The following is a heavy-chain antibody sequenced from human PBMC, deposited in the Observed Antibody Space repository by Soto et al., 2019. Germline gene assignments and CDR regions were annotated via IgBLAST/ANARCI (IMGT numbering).Heavy chain of an antibody. V-gene: IGHV3-23*01. CDR2: ISGSGGST. J-gene: IGHJ4*02. CDR3: AKGSPRGYRYAY. CDR1: GFTFSSYA. D-gene: IGHD5-18*01. Sequence: EVQLLESGGGLVQPGGSLRLSCAASGFTFSSYAMSWVRQAPGKGLEWVSAISGSGGSTYYADSVKGRFTISRDNSQNTLDLQMNSLRAEDTGVYYFAKGSPRGYRYAYWGQGTLVTVSS.